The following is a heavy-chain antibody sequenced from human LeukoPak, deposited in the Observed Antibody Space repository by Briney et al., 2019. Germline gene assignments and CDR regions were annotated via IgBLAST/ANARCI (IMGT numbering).Heavy chain of an antibody. V-gene: IGHV3-15*01. CDR2: IKSKTDGGTT. CDR3: TTDSYDYVWGSYPLYAFDI. Sequence: GGSLRLSCAASGFTFSSYGMHWVRQAPGKGLEWVGRIKSKTDGGTTDYAAPVKGRFTISRDDSKNTLYLQMNSLKTEDTAVYYCTTDSYDYVWGSYPLYAFDIWGQGTMVTVSS. D-gene: IGHD3-16*02. J-gene: IGHJ3*02. CDR1: GFTFSSYG.